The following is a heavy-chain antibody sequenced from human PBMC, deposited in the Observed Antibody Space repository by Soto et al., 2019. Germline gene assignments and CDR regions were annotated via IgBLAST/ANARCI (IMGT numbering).Heavy chain of an antibody. D-gene: IGHD3-22*01. CDR3: ARDGGYNDSSGNWEGFLDN. Sequence: PSETLSLTCSVSSGSVSSGRYYWSWIRQPPGKGLEWLGNIYYSGTTKYNPSLKSRVTISVDTSKNEFSLKLSSVTAADTAMYYCARDGGYNDSSGNWEGFLDNWGRGTLVTVSS. V-gene: IGHV4-61*01. CDR1: SGSVSSGRYY. J-gene: IGHJ4*02. CDR2: IYYSGTT.